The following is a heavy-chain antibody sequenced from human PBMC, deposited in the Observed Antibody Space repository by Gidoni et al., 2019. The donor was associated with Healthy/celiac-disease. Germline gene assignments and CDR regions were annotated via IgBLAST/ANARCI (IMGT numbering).Heavy chain of an antibody. CDR1: GGSIRSSSYY. CDR2: IYYSGST. Sequence: QLQLQESGPGLVKPSETLSLTCTVSGGSIRSSSYYWGWIRQPPGKGLEWIGSIYYSGSTYYNPSLKSRVTISVDTSKNQFSLKLSSVTAADTAAYYCARAGVGARSDAFDIWGQGTMVTVSS. J-gene: IGHJ3*02. V-gene: IGHV4-39*07. CDR3: ARAGVGARSDAFDI. D-gene: IGHD1-26*01.